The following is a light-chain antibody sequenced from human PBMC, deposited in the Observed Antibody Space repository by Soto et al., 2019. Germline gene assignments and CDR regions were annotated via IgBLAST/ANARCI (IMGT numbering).Light chain of an antibody. CDR3: SSYTSSSLYV. CDR2: DVS. Sequence: QSVLTQPASVSGSPGQSITVSCTGTSSDVGDYNYVSWYQQRPGKAPKLMIFDVSNRPSGVSNRCSGSKSGHTASLTISGLQAEDEADYYCSSYTSSSLYVFGTGTKLTVL. V-gene: IGLV2-14*01. J-gene: IGLJ1*01. CDR1: SSDVGDYNY.